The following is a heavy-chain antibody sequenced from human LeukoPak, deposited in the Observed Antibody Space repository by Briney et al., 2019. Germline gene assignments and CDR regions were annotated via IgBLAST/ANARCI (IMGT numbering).Heavy chain of an antibody. D-gene: IGHD2-2*01. CDR1: GFTFSSYA. Sequence: GGSLRLSCAASGFTFSSYAMHWVRQAPGKGLEWVAVISYDGSNKYYADSVKGRFTISRDNSKNTLYLQMNGLRAEDTAVYYCASAPAGGYYFDYWGQGTLVTVSS. V-gene: IGHV3-30-3*01. CDR2: ISYDGSNK. CDR3: ASAPAGGYYFDY. J-gene: IGHJ4*02.